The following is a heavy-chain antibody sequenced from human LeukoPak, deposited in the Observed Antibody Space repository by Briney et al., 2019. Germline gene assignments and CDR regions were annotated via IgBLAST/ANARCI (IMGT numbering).Heavy chain of an antibody. J-gene: IGHJ4*02. D-gene: IGHD1-26*01. CDR1: EFTFSDYS. CDR2: ISSSSRYI. CDR3: VTESSGALDY. Sequence: GGSLRLSCAASEFTFSDYSMNWVRQAPGKGLEWVASISSSSRYIYYADSVKGQFTISRDNAKNSLYLQMNSLRAEDTSVYYCVTESSGALDYWGQGTLVTVSS. V-gene: IGHV3-21*01.